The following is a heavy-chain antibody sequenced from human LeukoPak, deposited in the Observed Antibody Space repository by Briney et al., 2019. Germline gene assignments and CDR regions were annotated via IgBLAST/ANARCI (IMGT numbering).Heavy chain of an antibody. D-gene: IGHD3-22*01. CDR1: QFTFSSYS. Sequence: GESLRLSRSASQFTFSSYSMNWVRHALGKGLELVSSIGSISSHISYADSAKGRFTISRDNAKNSLYLQMTGLRAEDTAVYYCARDQKSPLSSGYALDYWGQGTLVTVSS. J-gene: IGHJ4*02. CDR2: IGSISSHI. V-gene: IGHV3-21*01. CDR3: ARDQKSPLSSGYALDY.